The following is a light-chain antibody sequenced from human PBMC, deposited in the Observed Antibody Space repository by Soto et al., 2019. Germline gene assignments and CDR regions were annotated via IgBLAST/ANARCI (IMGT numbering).Light chain of an antibody. J-gene: IGLJ2*01. Sequence: QSVLTQPPSVSGAPGQRVTISCTGSSSNIGAGYDVHWYQHLPGTAPKLLIYGNTNRPSGVPDRFSGSKSGTSASLAITGIQAEDEADYCCQSYDSSLSAVVFGGGTKLTVL. CDR2: GNT. CDR3: QSYDSSLSAVV. V-gene: IGLV1-40*01. CDR1: SSNIGAGYD.